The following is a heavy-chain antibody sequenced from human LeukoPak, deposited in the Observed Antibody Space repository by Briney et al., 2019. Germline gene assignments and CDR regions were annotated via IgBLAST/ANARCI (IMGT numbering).Heavy chain of an antibody. V-gene: IGHV3-30*04. J-gene: IGHJ4*02. D-gene: IGHD3-16*01. CDR2: ISYDGRNK. Sequence: GRSLRLPCAVSGFTFSSYNMHWVRQAPGKGLEWVAVISYDGRNKYYADSVKGRFTISRDNSKNTLYLQMNSLRAEATAVYYCARAQGGVVIDYWGQGTLVTVSS. CDR3: ARAQGGVVIDY. CDR1: GFTFSSYN.